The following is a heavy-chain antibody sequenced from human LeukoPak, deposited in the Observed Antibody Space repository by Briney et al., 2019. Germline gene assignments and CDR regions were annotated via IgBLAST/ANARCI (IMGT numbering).Heavy chain of an antibody. CDR1: GGTFSSYA. CDR3: ARGDDVTGYYPCWFDP. Sequence: ASVKVSCKASGGTFSSYAISWVRQAPGQGLERMGGIIPIFGTANYAQKFQGRVTITADESTSTAYMELSSLRSEDTAVYYCARGDDVTGYYPCWFDPWGQGTLVTVSS. J-gene: IGHJ5*02. CDR2: IIPIFGTA. D-gene: IGHD3-9*01. V-gene: IGHV1-69*13.